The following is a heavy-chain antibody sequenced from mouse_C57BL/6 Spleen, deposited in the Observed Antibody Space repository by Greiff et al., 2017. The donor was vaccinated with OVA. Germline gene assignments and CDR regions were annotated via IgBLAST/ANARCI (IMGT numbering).Heavy chain of an antibody. CDR3: ARGDNDYHFDY. CDR1: GYTFTSYW. J-gene: IGHJ2*01. D-gene: IGHD2-13*01. V-gene: IGHV1-52*01. Sequence: VQLQQPGAELVRPGSSVKLSCKASGYTFTSYWMHWVKQRPIQGLEWIGNIDPSDSETHYNQKFKDKATLTVDKSSSTAYMQLSSLTSEDSAVYFCARGDNDYHFDYWGQGTTLAVSS. CDR2: IDPSDSET.